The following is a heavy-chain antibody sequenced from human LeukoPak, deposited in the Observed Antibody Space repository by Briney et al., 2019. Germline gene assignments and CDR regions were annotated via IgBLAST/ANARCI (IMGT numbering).Heavy chain of an antibody. CDR1: GGTFSSYA. Sequence: ASVKVSCKASGGTFSSYAISWVRQAPGQGLEWMGGIIPIFGTANYAQKFQGRVTITTDESTSTAYVELSSLRSEDTAVYYCAREGKPGDWVGYYFDYWGQGTLVTVSS. D-gene: IGHD3-16*01. J-gene: IGHJ4*02. V-gene: IGHV1-69*05. CDR3: AREGKPGDWVGYYFDY. CDR2: IIPIFGTA.